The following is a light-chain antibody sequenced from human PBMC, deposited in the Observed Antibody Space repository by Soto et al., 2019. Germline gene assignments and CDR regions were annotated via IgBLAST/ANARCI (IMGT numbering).Light chain of an antibody. CDR2: GAS. Sequence: EIVLTQSPVTLSLSPVERSTLSCMASQSVSSSYLAWYQQKPGQAPRLLIYGASSRATGIPDRFSGSGSGTDFTLTISRLEPEDFAVYYCQQYGSSPQTFGQGTKVDIK. CDR1: QSVSSSY. CDR3: QQYGSSPQT. V-gene: IGKV3-20*01. J-gene: IGKJ1*01.